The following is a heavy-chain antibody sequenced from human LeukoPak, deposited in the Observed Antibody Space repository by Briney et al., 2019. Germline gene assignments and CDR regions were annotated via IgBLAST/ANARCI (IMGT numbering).Heavy chain of an antibody. D-gene: IGHD3-9*01. CDR1: GFSFTDYP. CDR2: CRTTAEGAKYA. CDR3: ATDLRYAFDY. J-gene: IGHJ4*02. Sequence: PGGSLRLSCATSGFSFTDYPMNWGRQAPGKGREAISNCRTTAEGAKYAYYADSVKGRVTISRDDGKNTLYLHMNSLRDDDTAVYYCATDLRYAFDYWGQGILVTVSS. V-gene: IGHV3-48*02.